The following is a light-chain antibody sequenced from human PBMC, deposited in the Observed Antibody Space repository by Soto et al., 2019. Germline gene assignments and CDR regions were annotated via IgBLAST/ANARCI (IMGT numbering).Light chain of an antibody. CDR1: QSVSSSY. CDR3: QQYGSSPRT. Sequence: EIVLTQSPGTLSLSPGERATLSCRASQSVSSSYLAWYQQKPGQAPRILIYGASSRATGIPDRFSGSGSGRDFTLTSSRLEPEDFAVYYCQQYGSSPRTFGQGTKVEIK. V-gene: IGKV3-20*01. J-gene: IGKJ1*01. CDR2: GAS.